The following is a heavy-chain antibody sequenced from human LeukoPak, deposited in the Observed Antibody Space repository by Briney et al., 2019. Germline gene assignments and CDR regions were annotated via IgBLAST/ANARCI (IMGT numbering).Heavy chain of an antibody. Sequence: YRSETLSLTCAVYGGSFSGYYWSWIRHPPGKGLEWIGEINHSGSTNYNPSLKSRVTISVDTSKNQSSLKLSSVTAADTAVYYCARYDVDELWLPNDAFDIWGQGTMVTVSS. D-gene: IGHD3-10*01. CDR1: GGSFSGYY. V-gene: IGHV4-34*01. CDR2: INHSGST. CDR3: ARYDVDELWLPNDAFDI. J-gene: IGHJ3*02.